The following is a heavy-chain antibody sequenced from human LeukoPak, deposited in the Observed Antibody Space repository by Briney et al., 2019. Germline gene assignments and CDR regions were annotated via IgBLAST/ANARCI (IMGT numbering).Heavy chain of an antibody. Sequence: GRSLRLSCAASGFTFSSYGMHWVRQAPGKGLEWVSAISGSGGSTYYADSVKGRFTISRDNSKNTLYLQMNSLRAEDTAVYYSAKGSYYFDYWGQGTLVTVSS. J-gene: IGHJ4*02. CDR2: ISGSGGST. D-gene: IGHD3-16*01. CDR3: AKGSYYFDY. CDR1: GFTFSSYG. V-gene: IGHV3-23*01.